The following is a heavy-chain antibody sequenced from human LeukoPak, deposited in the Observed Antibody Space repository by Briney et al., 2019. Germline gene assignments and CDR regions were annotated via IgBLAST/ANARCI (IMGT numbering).Heavy chain of an antibody. Sequence: KPSETLSLTCTVSGGSISSSSYYWGWIRQPPGKGLEWIGSIYYSGSTYYNPSLKSRVTISVDTSKKQFSLKLSSVTAADTAVYYCARHRDGSGSYYPPGAFDYWGQGTLVTVSS. J-gene: IGHJ4*02. V-gene: IGHV4-39*01. D-gene: IGHD3-10*01. CDR2: IYYSGST. CDR1: GGSISSSSYY. CDR3: ARHRDGSGSYYPPGAFDY.